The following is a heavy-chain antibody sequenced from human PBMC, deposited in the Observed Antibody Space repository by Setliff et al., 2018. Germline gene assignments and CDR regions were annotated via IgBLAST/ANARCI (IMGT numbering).Heavy chain of an antibody. V-gene: IGHV3-74*01. CDR1: GLTLSGSW. Sequence: PGGSLRLSCAASGLTLSGSWVHWVRQAPGEGLVCVSRMNSDGNSIFYADSVKGRFTISRDNAKNTLYLQMDSLRDEDTAVYYCARDRGSDSCRGCDYMDVWGKGTTVTVSS. D-gene: IGHD2-2*01. CDR2: MNSDGNSI. J-gene: IGHJ6*03. CDR3: ARDRGSDSCRGCDYMDV.